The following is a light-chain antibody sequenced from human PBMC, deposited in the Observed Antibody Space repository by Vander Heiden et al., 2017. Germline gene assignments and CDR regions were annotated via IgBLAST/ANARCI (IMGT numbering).Light chain of an antibody. J-gene: IGLJ3*02. Sequence: QTGLTHPPSVSKGWRHTAPIACTGNSSNVGDEGAVWLQQHQGHPHKLLTHRNNNRPSGISERLSASRSGNTASLTITGLQPEDEADYYCSAWDSILRVWVFGGGTKLTVV. CDR1: SSNVGDEG. CDR3: SAWDSILRVWV. V-gene: IGLV10-54*01. CDR2: RNN.